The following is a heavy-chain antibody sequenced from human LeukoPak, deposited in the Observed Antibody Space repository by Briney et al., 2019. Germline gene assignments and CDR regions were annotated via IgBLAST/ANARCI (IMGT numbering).Heavy chain of an antibody. CDR2: TYYSGST. V-gene: IGHV4-39*01. J-gene: IGHJ4*02. D-gene: IGHD3-9*01. CDR3: ARLSKGRYFDYIFDH. CDR1: GGSVSSYEYY. Sequence: SETLSLTCTVSGGSVSSYEYYWGWIRQPPGKGLEWIGNTYYSGSTYCNPSLKSRLTMSVDTSKNQFSLKMSSVTAADTAVYYCARLSKGRYFDYIFDHWGQGALVTVSS.